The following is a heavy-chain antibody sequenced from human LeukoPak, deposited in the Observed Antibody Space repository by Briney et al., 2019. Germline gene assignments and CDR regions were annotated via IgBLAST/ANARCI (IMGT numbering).Heavy chain of an antibody. CDR2: IYSGGGT. Sequence: GGSLRLSCAASGFTVSSNYMSWVRQAPGKGLEWVSVIYSGGGTYYADSVKGRFTISRDNSKNTLYLQMNSLRAEDTAVYYCARGQYYYDSSGYFDYWGQGTLVTVSS. D-gene: IGHD3-22*01. J-gene: IGHJ4*02. CDR3: ARGQYYYDSSGYFDY. CDR1: GFTVSSNY. V-gene: IGHV3-53*01.